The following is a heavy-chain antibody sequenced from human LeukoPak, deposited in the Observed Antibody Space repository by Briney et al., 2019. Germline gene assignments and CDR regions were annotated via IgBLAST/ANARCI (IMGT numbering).Heavy chain of an antibody. V-gene: IGHV4-59*08. CDR1: GGSISSYY. CDR3: ARLLALNWFDP. J-gene: IGHJ5*02. CDR2: IYYSGST. Sequence: SETLSLTCTVSGGSISSYYWSWIRQPPGKGLEWIGYIYYSGSTNYNPSLKSRVTISVDTSKNQFYLKLSSVTAADTAVYYCARLLALNWFDPWGQGTLVTVSS.